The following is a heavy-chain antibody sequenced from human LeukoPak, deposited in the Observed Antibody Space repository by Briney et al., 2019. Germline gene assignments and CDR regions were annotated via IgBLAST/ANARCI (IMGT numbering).Heavy chain of an antibody. J-gene: IGHJ4*02. Sequence: PGGSLRLSCAASGFTFSSYAMHWVRQAPGKGLEWVAVISYDGSNKYYADSVKGRFTISKDNSKNTVNLQMDSLRPEDTAVYYCARAPYHYYADSWGQGTLVTVSS. CDR3: ARAPYHYYADS. CDR1: GFTFSSYA. D-gene: IGHD3-10*01. V-gene: IGHV3-30*04. CDR2: ISYDGSNK.